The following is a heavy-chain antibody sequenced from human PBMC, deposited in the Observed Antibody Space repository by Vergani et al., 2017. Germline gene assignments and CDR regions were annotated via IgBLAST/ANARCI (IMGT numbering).Heavy chain of an antibody. CDR3: ARAFGGSYYYYYYMDV. V-gene: IGHV4-59*01. CDR1: GGSISSYY. D-gene: IGHD1-26*01. Sequence: QVKLQESGPGLVKPSETLSLTCTVSGGSISSYYWSWIRQPPGKGLEWIGYIYYSGSTNDNPSLKSRVTISVDTSKNQFSLKLSSVTAADTAVYYCARAFGGSYYYYYYMDVWGKGTTVTVTS. CDR2: IYYSGST. J-gene: IGHJ6*03.